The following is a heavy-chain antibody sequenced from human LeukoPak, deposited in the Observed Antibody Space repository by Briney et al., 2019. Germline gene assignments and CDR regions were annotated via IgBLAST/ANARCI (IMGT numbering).Heavy chain of an antibody. D-gene: IGHD5-18*01. CDR3: ARAVYSYGSNYFDY. J-gene: IGHJ4*02. CDR2: ISAYNGNT. CDR1: GYTFTSYG. V-gene: IGHV1-18*01. Sequence: ASVKVSGKASGYTFTSYGISWVRQAPGQGLEWMGWISAYNGNTNYAQKLQGRVTMTADTSTSTAYMELRSLRSDDTAVYYCARAVYSYGSNYFDYWGQGTLVTVSS.